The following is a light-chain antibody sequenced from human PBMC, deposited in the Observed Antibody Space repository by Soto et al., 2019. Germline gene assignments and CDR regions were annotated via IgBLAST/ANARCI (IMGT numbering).Light chain of an antibody. CDR3: QQYNSYWT. V-gene: IGKV1-5*03. CDR1: QSLSSW. Sequence: DIQMTQSPSTLSASVGDRVTITCRASQSLSSWLAWYQQKPGKAPQLLIYKAYSLESGVPSRFSGSGSGTEFTLTISSLQPDDVATYYCQQYNSYWTVGQGTKVEIK. J-gene: IGKJ1*01. CDR2: KAY.